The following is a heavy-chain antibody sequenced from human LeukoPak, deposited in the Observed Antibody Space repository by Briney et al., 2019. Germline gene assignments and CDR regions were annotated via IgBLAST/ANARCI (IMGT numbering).Heavy chain of an antibody. CDR3: ARGFREVFEY. D-gene: IGHD3-10*01. CDR1: TFTFNTYD. J-gene: IGHJ4*02. CDR2: ISYDGSTK. Sequence: SLTLYSSASTFTFNTYDRHRVGPGPGHGREWVAVISYDGSTKYYADSVKGRFTISRDNSKNTLYLQMNSLRTEDTAVYYCARGFREVFEYWGQGTLVTVSS. V-gene: IGHV3-30*08.